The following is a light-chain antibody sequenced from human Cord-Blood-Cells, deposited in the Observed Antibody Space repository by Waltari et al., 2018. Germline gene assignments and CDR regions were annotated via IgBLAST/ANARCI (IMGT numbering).Light chain of an antibody. CDR2: AAS. J-gene: IGKJ1*01. CDR3: QQSYSTPRT. CDR1: QSISSY. V-gene: IGKV1-39*01. Sequence: IQMTQSPSSLSASVGDRVTITCRASQSISSYLNWYQQKPGKAPKLLIYAASSLQSGVPSRFSGSGSGTDCTLTISSLQPEEFATYYCQQSYSTPRTFGQGTKVEIK.